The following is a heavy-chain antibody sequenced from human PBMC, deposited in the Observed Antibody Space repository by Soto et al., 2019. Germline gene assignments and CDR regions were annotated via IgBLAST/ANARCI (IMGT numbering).Heavy chain of an antibody. V-gene: IGHV1-69*06. CDR3: ARDRGSDYYDSARGLTFDY. CDR1: GYTFSSYA. CDR2: IIPIFGTA. D-gene: IGHD3-22*01. J-gene: IGHJ4*02. Sequence: SVKVSCKASGYTFSSYAISWVRQAPGQGLEWMGGIIPIFGTANYAQKFQGRVTITADKSTSTAYMELRSLRSEDTAVYYCARDRGSDYYDSARGLTFDYWGQGTLVTVSS.